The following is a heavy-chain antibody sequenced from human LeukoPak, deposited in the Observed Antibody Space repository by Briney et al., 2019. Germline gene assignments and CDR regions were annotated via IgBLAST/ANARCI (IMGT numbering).Heavy chain of an antibody. Sequence: ASVKVSCKASGYTFTGYYMHWVRQAPGQGLEWMGWINPNSGGSTSYAQKFQGRVTMTEDTSTDTAYMELSSLRSEDTAVYYCATDRTTVNNVGGYWGQGTLVTVSS. J-gene: IGHJ4*02. CDR1: GYTFTGYY. V-gene: IGHV1-2*02. CDR3: ATDRTTVNNVGGY. CDR2: INPNSGGST. D-gene: IGHD4-17*01.